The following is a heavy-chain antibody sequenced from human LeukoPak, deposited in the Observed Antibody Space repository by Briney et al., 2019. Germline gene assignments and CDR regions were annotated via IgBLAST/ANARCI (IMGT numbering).Heavy chain of an antibody. CDR3: ARAIFGVVLWFDP. D-gene: IGHD3-3*02. Sequence: GGSLRLSCAASGFTFSSYAMSWVRQAPGKGLEWVSAISGSGGSTYYADSVKGRFTISRDNAKNTLYLQMNSLRADDTAVYYCARAIFGVVLWFDPWGQGAQVTVSS. V-gene: IGHV3-23*01. J-gene: IGHJ5*02. CDR2: ISGSGGST. CDR1: GFTFSSYA.